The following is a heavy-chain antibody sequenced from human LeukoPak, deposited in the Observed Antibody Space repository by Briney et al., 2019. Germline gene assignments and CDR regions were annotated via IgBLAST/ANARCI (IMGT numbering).Heavy chain of an antibody. J-gene: IGHJ4*02. V-gene: IGHV4-30-2*01. CDR1: GGSISSGGYS. CDR3: ARALSGNLIHY. Sequence: PSETLSLTCAVSGGSISSGGYSWSWIRQPPGKGLEWIGYIYHSGSTYYNPSLKSRVTISVDRSKNQFSLKLSSVTAADTAVYYCARALSGNLIHYWGQGTLVTVSS. CDR2: IYHSGST. D-gene: IGHD4-23*01.